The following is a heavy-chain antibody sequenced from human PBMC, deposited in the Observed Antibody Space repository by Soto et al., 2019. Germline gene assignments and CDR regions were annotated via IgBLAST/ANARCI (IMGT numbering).Heavy chain of an antibody. CDR1: SYTFLTYG. J-gene: IGHJ4*02. CDR3: VRDLDGSGSYYTDY. CDR2: ISPYTGKT. V-gene: IGHV1-18*04. D-gene: IGHD3-10*01. Sequence: GASVKVSCKASSYTFLTYGHTWVRLAPGQGLEWMGWISPYTGKTNYAQKFQGRLTMTTDTSTSTVYMELRSLTSDDTAVYYCVRDLDGSGSYYTDYWGRGTLVTVSS.